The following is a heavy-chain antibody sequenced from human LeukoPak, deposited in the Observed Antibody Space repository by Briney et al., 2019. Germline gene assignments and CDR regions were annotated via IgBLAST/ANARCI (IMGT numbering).Heavy chain of an antibody. CDR3: ARDWYPGGKTDY. CDR2: IYSGGST. D-gene: IGHD1-26*01. CDR1: GCTVSSNY. J-gene: IGHJ4*02. Sequence: GSLRLSCAASGCTVSSNYMIWVRQAPEKGLEWVSVIYSGGSTYYADSVKGRFTISRDNSKNTLYLQMNSLRAEDTAVYYCARDWYPGGKTDYWGQGTLVTVSS. V-gene: IGHV3-53*01.